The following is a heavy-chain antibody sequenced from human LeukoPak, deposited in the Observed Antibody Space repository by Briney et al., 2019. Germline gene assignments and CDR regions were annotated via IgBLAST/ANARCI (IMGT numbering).Heavy chain of an antibody. Sequence: ASVTVSCKASGYTFTIYGISWVRQAPGQGLEWMGWISAYNGNTNYAQNLQCRVTMTTHTSTSTAYMELRSLRSDDTAVYYCARDRNDILTGYYFPPGDFDYWGQGTLVTVSS. V-gene: IGHV1-18*01. CDR1: GYTFTIYG. CDR2: ISAYNGNT. D-gene: IGHD3-9*01. CDR3: ARDRNDILTGYYFPPGDFDY. J-gene: IGHJ4*02.